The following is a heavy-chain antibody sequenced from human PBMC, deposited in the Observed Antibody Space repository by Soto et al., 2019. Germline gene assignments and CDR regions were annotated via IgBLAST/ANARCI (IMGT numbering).Heavy chain of an antibody. V-gene: IGHV1-18*01. CDR3: AREGPASYYYYGMDV. J-gene: IGHJ6*02. Sequence: QVQLVQSGGEVKKPGASVKVSCKTSGYSFTTYGISWVRQAPGQGLEWMGWISAYNGNTSYAQKLQGRVTMTTHTSTSTAYMELRSLRSDGTAVYYFAREGPASYYYYGMDVWGQGSTVTVSS. CDR2: ISAYNGNT. CDR1: GYSFTTYG.